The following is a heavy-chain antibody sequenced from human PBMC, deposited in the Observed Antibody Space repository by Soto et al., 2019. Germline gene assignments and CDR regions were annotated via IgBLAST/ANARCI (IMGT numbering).Heavy chain of an antibody. CDR3: ARVSWGIYCSSTSCYGGTDYYYYYMDV. CDR2: ISGGGGSTYYT. CDR1: GFTFSSYA. V-gene: IGHV3-23*01. Sequence: GGSLRLSCAASGFTFSSYAMSWVRQAPGKGLEWVSSISGGGGSTYYTYYADSVKGRFTISRHNSKNTLYLQMNSLRAEDTAVYYCARVSWGIYCSSTSCYGGTDYYYYYMDVWGKGTTVTVSS. J-gene: IGHJ6*03. D-gene: IGHD2-2*01.